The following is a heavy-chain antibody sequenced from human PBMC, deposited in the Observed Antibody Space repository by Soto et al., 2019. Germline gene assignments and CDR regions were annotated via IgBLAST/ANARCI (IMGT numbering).Heavy chain of an antibody. D-gene: IGHD5-12*01. CDR1: GFTFSSYG. J-gene: IGHJ6*02. CDR3: LRAAGYSVNDYVYCYGMDV. CDR2: VWYDGGNK. V-gene: IGHV3-33*01. Sequence: QVQLVESGGGVVQPGRSLRLSCAASGFTFSSYGMHWVRQAPGKGLEWVALVWYDGGNKYYADSVKGRFTISRDNSKNTLYLQMNSRSDEDTAVYYCLRAAGYSVNDYVYCYGMDVWSHGSTVTVSS.